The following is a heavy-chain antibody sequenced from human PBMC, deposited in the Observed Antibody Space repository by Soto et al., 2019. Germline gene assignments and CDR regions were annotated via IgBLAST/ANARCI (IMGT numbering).Heavy chain of an antibody. J-gene: IGHJ6*02. D-gene: IGHD4-17*01. Sequence: ASVKVSCKASGYTFTSYGISWVRQAPGQGLEWMGWISAYNGNTNYAQKLQGRVTMTTDTSTSTAYMKLRSLRSDDTAVYYCARDRGYGDYVPHYYYYGMDVWGQGTTVTVSS. CDR3: ARDRGYGDYVPHYYYYGMDV. CDR2: ISAYNGNT. CDR1: GYTFTSYG. V-gene: IGHV1-18*01.